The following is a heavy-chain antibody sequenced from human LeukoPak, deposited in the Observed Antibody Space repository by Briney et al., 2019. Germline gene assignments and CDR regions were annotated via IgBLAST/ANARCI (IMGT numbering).Heavy chain of an antibody. CDR3: ARGGYSYGRVVDAFDI. J-gene: IGHJ3*02. D-gene: IGHD5-18*01. V-gene: IGHV3-48*01. CDR1: GFTFSSYG. Sequence: PGGSLRLSCAASGFTFSSYGMHWVRQAPGKGLEWVSYISSSSSTIYHADSVKGRFTISRDNAKNSLYLQMNSLRAEDTAVYYCARGGYSYGRVVDAFDIWGQGTMVTVSS. CDR2: ISSSSSTI.